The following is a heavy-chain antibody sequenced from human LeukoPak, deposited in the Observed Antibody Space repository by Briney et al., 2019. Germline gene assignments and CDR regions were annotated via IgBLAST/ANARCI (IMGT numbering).Heavy chain of an antibody. CDR1: GGSISSSNW. CDR3: ARVGDGSIVVVPAAQYYFDY. CDR2: IYHSGST. Sequence: SGTLSLTCAVSGGSISSSNWWSWVRQPPGKGLEWIGEIYHSGSTNYNPSLKSRATISVDKSKNQFSLKLSSVTAADTAVYYCARVGDGSIVVVPAAQYYFDYWGQGTLVTVSS. J-gene: IGHJ4*02. D-gene: IGHD2-2*01. V-gene: IGHV4-4*02.